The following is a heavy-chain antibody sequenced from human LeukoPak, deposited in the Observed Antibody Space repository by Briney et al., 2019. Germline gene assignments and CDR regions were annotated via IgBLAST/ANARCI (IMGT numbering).Heavy chain of an antibody. CDR3: ARDYGDAYNWFDP. D-gene: IGHD4-17*01. Sequence: ASVKVSCKASGYTFTGYYMHWVRQAPGQGLEWMGRINPNSGGTNYAQKFQGRVTMTRDTSISTAYMELSRLRSDDTAVYYCARDYGDAYNWFDPWSQGTLVTVSS. V-gene: IGHV1-2*06. CDR2: INPNSGGT. J-gene: IGHJ5*02. CDR1: GYTFTGYY.